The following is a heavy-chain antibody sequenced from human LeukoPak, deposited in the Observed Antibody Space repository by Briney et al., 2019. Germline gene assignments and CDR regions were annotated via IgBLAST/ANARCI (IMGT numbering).Heavy chain of an antibody. D-gene: IGHD6-19*01. CDR1: GFTFDDYA. Sequence: GGSLRLSCAASGFTFDDYAMHWVRQAPGKGLEWASGISWNSGSIGYADSVKGRFTISRDNAKNSLYLQMNSLRAEDMALYYCAKDMYSSGYDAFDIWGQGTMVTVSS. J-gene: IGHJ3*02. V-gene: IGHV3-9*03. CDR2: ISWNSGSI. CDR3: AKDMYSSGYDAFDI.